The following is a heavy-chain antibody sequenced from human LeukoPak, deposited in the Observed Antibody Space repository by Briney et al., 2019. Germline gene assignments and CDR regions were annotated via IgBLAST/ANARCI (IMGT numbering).Heavy chain of an antibody. CDR3: AKGGEYCSSTSCYTGAFDI. Sequence: GGFLRLSCVASGFTFSSNVMIWVRQAPWKGLEWVSSIPASGGSTYYADSVKGRFTISRDNSKNSLYLQMNSLRAEDTAVYYCAKGGEYCSSTSCYTGAFDIWGQGTMVTVSS. J-gene: IGHJ3*02. CDR2: IPASGGST. V-gene: IGHV3-23*01. D-gene: IGHD2-2*02. CDR1: GFTFSSNV.